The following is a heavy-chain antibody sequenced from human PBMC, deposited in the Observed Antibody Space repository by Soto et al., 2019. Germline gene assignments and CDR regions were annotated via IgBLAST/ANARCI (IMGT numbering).Heavy chain of an antibody. CDR2: ISASGGST. J-gene: IGHJ4*02. D-gene: IGHD4-17*01. CDR3: AKSTRQYGDRVSFDY. Sequence: EVQLLESGGGLVQPGGSLRLSCAASRFSFSTYAMSWVRQAPGKGLEWVSSISASGGSTYYADSVKGRFTICRDNSKNTLYLQMSSLRAEDTAIYYCAKSTRQYGDRVSFDYWGQGTLVTVSS. CDR1: RFSFSTYA. V-gene: IGHV3-23*01.